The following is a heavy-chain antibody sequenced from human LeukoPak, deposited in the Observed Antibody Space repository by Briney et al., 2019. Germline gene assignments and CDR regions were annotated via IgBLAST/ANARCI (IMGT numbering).Heavy chain of an antibody. CDR1: GFTFSSYE. J-gene: IGHJ4*02. CDR3: ARELSGTTSYYFDY. V-gene: IGHV3-48*03. Sequence: GGSLRLSCAASGFTFSSYEMNWVRQAPGKGLEWVSYISTSGNTRYYADSVKCRFTISRDNAKNSLYLQMNSLRVEDTAVYYCARELSGTTSYYFDYWGQGTLVTVSS. CDR2: ISTSGNTR. D-gene: IGHD1-7*01.